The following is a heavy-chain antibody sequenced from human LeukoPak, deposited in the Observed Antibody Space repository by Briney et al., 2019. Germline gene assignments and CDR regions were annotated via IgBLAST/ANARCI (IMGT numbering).Heavy chain of an antibody. CDR3: AKDMYYYDSSGYYYVSDY. CDR1: GFTFSSYA. Sequence: GGSLRLSCAASGFTFSSYAMSWVRQAPGKGLEWVSAISGSGGSTYYADSVKGRFTISSDNSKNTLYLQMNSLRAEDAAVYYCAKDMYYYDSSGYYYVSDYWGQGTLVTVSS. CDR2: ISGSGGST. J-gene: IGHJ4*02. V-gene: IGHV3-23*01. D-gene: IGHD3-22*01.